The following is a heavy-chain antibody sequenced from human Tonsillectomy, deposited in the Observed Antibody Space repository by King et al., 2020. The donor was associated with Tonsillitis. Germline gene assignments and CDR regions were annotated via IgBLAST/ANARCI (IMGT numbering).Heavy chain of an antibody. CDR3: AREGGGYPYYYYYGMDV. J-gene: IGHJ6*02. V-gene: IGHV1-18*01. CDR1: GYTFTSYG. CDR2: ISAYNGNT. Sequence: QLVQSGAEVKKPGASVKVSCKASGYTFTSYGINWVRQAPGQGLEWMGWISAYNGNTNYSQKLQGRVTMTTDTSTSTAYMELTSLRSDDTAVYYCAREGGGYPYYYYYGMDVWGQGTPVTVSS. D-gene: IGHD5-24*01.